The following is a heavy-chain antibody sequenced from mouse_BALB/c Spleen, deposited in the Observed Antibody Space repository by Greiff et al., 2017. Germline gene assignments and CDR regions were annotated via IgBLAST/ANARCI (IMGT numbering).Heavy chain of an antibody. CDR3: ARGGDYYGSSYAMDY. D-gene: IGHD1-1*01. CDR1: GYTFTSYV. V-gene: IGHV1-14*01. Sequence: VQLQQSGPELVKPGASVKMSCKASGYTFTSYVMHWVKQKPGQGLEWIGYINPYNDGTKYNEKFKGKATLTSDKSSSTAYMELSSLTSEDSAVYYCARGGDYYGSSYAMDYWGQGTSVTVSS. J-gene: IGHJ4*01. CDR2: INPYNDGT.